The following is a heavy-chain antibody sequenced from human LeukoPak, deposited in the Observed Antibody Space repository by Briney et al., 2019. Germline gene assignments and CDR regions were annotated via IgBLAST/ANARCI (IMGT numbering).Heavy chain of an antibody. Sequence: PSETLSLTCTVSGGSISSGDYYWSWIRQPPGKGLEWIGYIYYSGSTYYNPSLKSRVTISVDTSKNQFSLKLSSVTAADTAVYYCARVARGVTASSTFDYWGQGTLVTVSS. CDR1: GGSISSGDYY. J-gene: IGHJ4*02. D-gene: IGHD3-10*01. V-gene: IGHV4-30-4*01. CDR2: IYYSGST. CDR3: ARVARGVTASSTFDY.